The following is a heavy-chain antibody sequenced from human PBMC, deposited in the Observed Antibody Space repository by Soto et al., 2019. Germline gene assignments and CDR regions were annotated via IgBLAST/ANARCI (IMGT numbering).Heavy chain of an antibody. CDR2: ITSDHKTI. V-gene: IGHV3-48*02. CDR1: GFTFSVYS. CDR3: ARSVEVHFDY. J-gene: IGHJ4*02. D-gene: IGHD6-19*01. Sequence: EVQLVESGGDLVQRGGSLRLSCVASGFTFSVYSMNWVRQAPGKGLEWFSYITSDHKTIKYADSVKGRFTISRDNAKNSVYLQMNSLRDEDTAVYYCARSVEVHFDYWGQGPVVTVSS.